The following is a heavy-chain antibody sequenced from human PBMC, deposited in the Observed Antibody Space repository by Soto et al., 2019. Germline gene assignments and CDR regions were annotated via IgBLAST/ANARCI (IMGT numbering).Heavy chain of an antibody. D-gene: IGHD6-19*01. CDR1: GYSFTNYW. CDR2: IDPSDSYT. J-gene: IGHJ4*02. Sequence: GESLKISCKGSGYSFTNYWISWVRQMPGKGLEWMGRIDPSDSYTNYSPSFQGHVTISVDKSISTAYLQWSSLKASDTAMYYCAXPAEGPEGWYYFDSWGQGTLVTVSS. V-gene: IGHV5-10-1*01. CDR3: AXPAEGPEGWYYFDS.